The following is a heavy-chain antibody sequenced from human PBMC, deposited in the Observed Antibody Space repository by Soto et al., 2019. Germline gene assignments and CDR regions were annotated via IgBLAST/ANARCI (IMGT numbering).Heavy chain of an antibody. CDR2: ISGSGGST. V-gene: IGHV3-23*01. CDR3: AKEPATPYGMDV. J-gene: IGHJ6*02. CDR1: GFTINTYA. D-gene: IGHD2-15*01. Sequence: GGSLRLSCSASGFTINTYARTWVRKAPGKGLEWVSSISGSGGSTYYADSVRGRFTISRDNAKNTLYLQMNSLRAEDTAVYYCAKEPATPYGMDVWGQGTTVTVS.